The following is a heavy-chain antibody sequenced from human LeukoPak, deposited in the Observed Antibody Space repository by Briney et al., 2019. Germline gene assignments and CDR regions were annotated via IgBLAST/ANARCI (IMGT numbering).Heavy chain of an antibody. J-gene: IGHJ4*02. Sequence: GGSLRLSCAASGFTFSSYAMSWVRQAPVKGLGWVSAISGSGGSTYYADSVKGRFTISRDNSKNTLYLQMNSLRAEDTAVYYCAKTSWNVVEYFDYWGQGTLVTVSS. CDR3: AKTSWNVVEYFDY. D-gene: IGHD1-1*01. CDR1: GFTFSSYA. V-gene: IGHV3-23*01. CDR2: ISGSGGST.